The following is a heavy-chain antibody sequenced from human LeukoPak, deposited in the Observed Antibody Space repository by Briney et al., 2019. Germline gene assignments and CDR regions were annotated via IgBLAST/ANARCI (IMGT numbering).Heavy chain of an antibody. Sequence: PGRSLRLSCAASGFTFSSYGMHWVRQGTGKGLDWVSAIGTTGDTYYADSVKGRFTISRENAKNSLYLEMNSLRAGDTAVYYCARGGILFGYAFDIWGQGTMVTVSS. J-gene: IGHJ3*02. CDR2: IGTTGDT. CDR3: ARGGILFGYAFDI. CDR1: GFTFSSYG. D-gene: IGHD2-15*01. V-gene: IGHV3-13*01.